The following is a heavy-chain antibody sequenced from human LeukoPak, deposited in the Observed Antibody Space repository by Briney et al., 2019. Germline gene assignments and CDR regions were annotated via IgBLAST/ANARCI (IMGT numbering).Heavy chain of an antibody. CDR2: IYHSGST. Sequence: SQTLSLTCTVSGASISSGGYYWSWIRQPPGRGLEWIGYIYHSGSTYYNPSLKSRVTISVDRSKNQFSLKLSSVTAADTAVYYCARMTTVTTYWGQGTLVTVSS. CDR3: ARMTTVTTY. V-gene: IGHV4-30-2*01. CDR1: GASISSGGYY. J-gene: IGHJ4*02. D-gene: IGHD4-17*01.